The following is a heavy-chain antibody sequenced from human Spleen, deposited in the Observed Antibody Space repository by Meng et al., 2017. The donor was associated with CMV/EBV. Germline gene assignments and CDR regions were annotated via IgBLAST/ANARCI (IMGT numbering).Heavy chain of an antibody. Sequence: GGSRRLSCAASGFTFSDYAVHWVRQAPGKGLEWVTVISDDGSHKHYADSVKGRFTISRDNSKSTLYLEMNSLRPEDTAVYYCARPWQLYSTSSIPVYWGQGTVVTVSS. V-gene: IGHV3-30*04. D-gene: IGHD6-6*01. CDR2: ISDDGSHK. CDR1: GFTFSDYA. J-gene: IGHJ4*02. CDR3: ARPWQLYSTSSIPVY.